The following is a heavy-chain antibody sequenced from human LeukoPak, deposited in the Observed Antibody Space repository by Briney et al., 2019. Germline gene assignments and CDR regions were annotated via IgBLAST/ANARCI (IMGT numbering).Heavy chain of an antibody. CDR1: GYSFTTYW. Sequence: GESLKISCQGSGYSFTTYWIGWVRQMPGKGLECMGIIYPGDSDTRYSPSFQGQVTISADKSINTAYLQWSSLRASDSAMYYCARLRDGYKESWGQGTLVTVSS. CDR3: ARLRDGYKES. D-gene: IGHD5-24*01. V-gene: IGHV5-51*01. J-gene: IGHJ5*02. CDR2: IYPGDSDT.